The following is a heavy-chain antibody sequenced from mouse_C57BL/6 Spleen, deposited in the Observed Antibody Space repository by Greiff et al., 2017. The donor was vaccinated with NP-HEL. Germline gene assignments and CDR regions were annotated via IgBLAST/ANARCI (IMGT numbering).Heavy chain of an antibody. V-gene: IGHV3-6*01. CDR2: ISYDGSN. Sequence: DVQLQESGPGLVKPSQSLSLTCSVTGYSITSGYYWNWIRQFPGNKLEWMGYISYDGSNNYNPSLKNRISITRDTSKNQFFLKLNSVTTEDTATYYCARDDPYAMDYWGQGTSVTVSS. CDR1: GYSITSGYY. CDR3: ARDDPYAMDY. J-gene: IGHJ4*01.